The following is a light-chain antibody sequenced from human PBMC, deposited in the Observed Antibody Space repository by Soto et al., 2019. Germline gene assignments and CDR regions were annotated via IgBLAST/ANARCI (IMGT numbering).Light chain of an antibody. V-gene: IGKV1-6*01. Sequence: AIQMTQSPSSLSASVGDRVTITCRASQGIRNDLGWYQQKPGKAHKLLIYATYNLQSGVQSRFSGSGSGTDFTLTIRSLQPEDFATYYCIQDNSYPLTFGGGTKVDIK. J-gene: IGKJ4*01. CDR1: QGIRND. CDR3: IQDNSYPLT. CDR2: ATY.